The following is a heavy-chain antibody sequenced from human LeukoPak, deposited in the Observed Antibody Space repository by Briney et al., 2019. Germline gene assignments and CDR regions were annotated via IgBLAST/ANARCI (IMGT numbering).Heavy chain of an antibody. Sequence: SETLSLTCAVYGGSFSGYYWSWIRQPPGKGLEWIGEINHSGSTNYNPSLKSRVTISVDKSKNQFSLKLSSVTAADTAVYYCARDEWFGEMDYYYGMDVWGQGTTVTVSS. J-gene: IGHJ6*02. D-gene: IGHD3-10*01. CDR1: GGSFSGYY. CDR2: INHSGST. V-gene: IGHV4-34*01. CDR3: ARDEWFGEMDYYYGMDV.